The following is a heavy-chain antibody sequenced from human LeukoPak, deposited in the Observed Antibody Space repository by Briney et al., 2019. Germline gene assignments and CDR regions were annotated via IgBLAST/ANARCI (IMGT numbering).Heavy chain of an antibody. CDR3: ARDPYRDDFWSGYYGDHLY. V-gene: IGHV1-2*02. D-gene: IGHD3-3*01. CDR1: GYTFTGYY. CDR2: INPNSGGT. Sequence: ASVKVSCKASGYTFTGYYMHWVRQAPGQGLEWMGWINPNSGGTNYAQKFQGRVTMTRDTSISTAYMELSRLRSDDTAVYYCARDPYRDDFWSGYYGDHLYWGQGTLVTVSS. J-gene: IGHJ4*02.